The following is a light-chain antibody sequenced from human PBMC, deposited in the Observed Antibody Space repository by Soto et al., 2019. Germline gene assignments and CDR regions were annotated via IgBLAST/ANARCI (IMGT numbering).Light chain of an antibody. CDR2: GSS. CDR3: HQSNKWPYT. J-gene: IGKJ2*01. Sequence: IVMTQSPATLSVSPGERATLSCRASQSVSSNLAWYQHKPGQAPRLLFYGSSTRAAGIPARFSGGGSGTDFTLTISCLQSEDFAVYYCHQSNKWPYTFGQGTKLEIK. V-gene: IGKV3-15*01. CDR1: QSVSSN.